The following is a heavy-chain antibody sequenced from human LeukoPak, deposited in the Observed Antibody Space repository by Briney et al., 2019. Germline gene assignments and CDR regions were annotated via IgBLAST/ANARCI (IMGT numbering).Heavy chain of an antibody. D-gene: IGHD6-13*01. CDR1: GFTFSTYW. V-gene: IGHV3-7*01. Sequence: GGPLRLSCAASGFTFSTYWMSWVRQAPGKGLEWVANIKQDGSEKYYLDSVKGRFTISRDNAKNSLYLQMNSLRAEDTAVYFCTREAAAGIDYWGQGTLVTVSS. CDR3: TREAAAGIDY. CDR2: IKQDGSEK. J-gene: IGHJ4*02.